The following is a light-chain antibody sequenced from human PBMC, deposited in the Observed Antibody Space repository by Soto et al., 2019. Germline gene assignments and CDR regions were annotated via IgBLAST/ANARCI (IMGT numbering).Light chain of an antibody. V-gene: IGKV3-20*01. Sequence: EIVLTQSPGTLSLSPGERATLSCRASQSVCSTYVAWYQQKSGQAPRLLIYGASSRATGIPDRFSGSGSGTDFTLTISRLEPEDFAVYYCHQYVSSWTFGQGTKVDI. CDR2: GAS. CDR3: HQYVSSWT. CDR1: QSVCSTY. J-gene: IGKJ1*01.